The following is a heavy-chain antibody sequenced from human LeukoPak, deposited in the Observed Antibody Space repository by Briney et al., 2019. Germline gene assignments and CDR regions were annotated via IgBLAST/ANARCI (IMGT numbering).Heavy chain of an antibody. CDR1: GGSFSGYH. V-gene: IGHV4-34*01. CDR2: INHSGST. D-gene: IGHD6-19*01. J-gene: IGHJ4*02. CDR3: ARGRGWFQKYFDY. Sequence: SETLSLTCAVYGGSFSGYHWSWIRQPPGKGLEWIGEINHSGSTNYNPSLKSRVTISVDTSKNQFSLKLSSVTAADTAVYYCARGRGWFQKYFDYWGQGTLVTVSS.